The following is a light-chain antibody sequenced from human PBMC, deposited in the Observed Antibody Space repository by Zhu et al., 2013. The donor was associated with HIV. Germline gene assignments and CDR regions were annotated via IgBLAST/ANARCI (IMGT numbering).Light chain of an antibody. CDR1: ETVSSSY. Sequence: EIVLTQSPGTLSMSPGERATLSCRASETVSSSYLAWYQQKPGQAPRLLIYGASSRATGTPERFSGSGSGTDFNLTISRLEPEDFAVYYCQQYGGSPRTFGQGTNLEIK. CDR3: QQYGGSPRT. V-gene: IGKV3-20*01. J-gene: IGKJ2*02. CDR2: GAS.